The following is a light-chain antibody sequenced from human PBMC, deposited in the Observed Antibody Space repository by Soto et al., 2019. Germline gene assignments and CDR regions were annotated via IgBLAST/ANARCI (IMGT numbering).Light chain of an antibody. J-gene: IGLJ3*02. Sequence: QSVLTQPPSASGSPGQSVTISCTGTSSDVGAYNYVSWYQQYPGKAPKLMIYEVSKRPSGVPDRFSGSKSGKTASLTVSGLQPEHEADYYCTSYAGSNIWVFGGGTKVTVL. CDR2: EVS. CDR1: SSDVGAYNY. V-gene: IGLV2-8*01. CDR3: TSYAGSNIWV.